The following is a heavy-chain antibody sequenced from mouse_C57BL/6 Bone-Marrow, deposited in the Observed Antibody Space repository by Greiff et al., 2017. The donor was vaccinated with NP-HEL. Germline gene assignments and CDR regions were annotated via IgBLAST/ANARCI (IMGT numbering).Heavy chain of an antibody. V-gene: IGHV2-6-1*01. D-gene: IGHD1-1*01. CDR2: IWSDGST. J-gene: IGHJ1*03. Sequence: VQLQESGPGLVAPSQSLSITCTVSGFSLTSYGVHWVRQPPGKGLEWLVVIWSDGSTTYNSALKSRLSISKDNSKSQVFLKMNSLQTDDTAMYYCARHGYYGSSYGYFDVWGTGTTVTVSS. CDR1: GFSLTSYG. CDR3: ARHGYYGSSYGYFDV.